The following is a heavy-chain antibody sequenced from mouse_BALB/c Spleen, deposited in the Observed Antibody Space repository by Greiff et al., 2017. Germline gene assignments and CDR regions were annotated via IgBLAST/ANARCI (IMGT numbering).Heavy chain of an antibody. D-gene: IGHD2-1*01. CDR1: GFSLTSYG. Sequence: VQGVESGPGLVAPSQSLSITCTVSGFSLTSYGVHWVRQPPGKGLEWLGVIWAGGSTNYNSALMSRLSISKDNSKSQVFLKMNSLQTDDTAMYYCARDNYGNYYYAMDYWGQGTSVTVSS. J-gene: IGHJ4*01. CDR2: IWAGGST. CDR3: ARDNYGNYYYAMDY. V-gene: IGHV2-9*02.